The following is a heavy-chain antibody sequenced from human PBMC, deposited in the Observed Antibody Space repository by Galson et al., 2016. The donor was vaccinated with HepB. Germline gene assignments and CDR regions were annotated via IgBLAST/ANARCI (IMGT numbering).Heavy chain of an antibody. CDR1: GIPFSNYA. D-gene: IGHD1-26*01. J-gene: IGHJ4*02. CDR2: ISYDGSNK. V-gene: IGHV3-30-3*01. Sequence: SLRLSCAASGIPFSNYAMHWVRQAPGKGLEWVTLISYDGSNKYYADSVKGRFTISRDNSKNTLYLQMNSLRAEDTAVYYCARDILGVGDYWGQGTLVIVSS. CDR3: ARDILGVGDY.